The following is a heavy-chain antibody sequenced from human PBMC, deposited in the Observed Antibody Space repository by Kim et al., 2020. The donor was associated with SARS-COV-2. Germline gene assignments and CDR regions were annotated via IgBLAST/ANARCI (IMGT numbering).Heavy chain of an antibody. Sequence: GGSLRLSCAASGFTFSSYAMHWVRQAPGKGLEWVAVISYDGSNKYYADSVKGRFTISRDNSKNTLYLQMNSLRAEDTAVYYCAREGPYRRDGYNSRVGDYWGQGTLVTVSS. CDR2: ISYDGSNK. CDR1: GFTFSSYA. CDR3: AREGPYRRDGYNSRVGDY. V-gene: IGHV3-30*04. D-gene: IGHD5-12*01. J-gene: IGHJ4*02.